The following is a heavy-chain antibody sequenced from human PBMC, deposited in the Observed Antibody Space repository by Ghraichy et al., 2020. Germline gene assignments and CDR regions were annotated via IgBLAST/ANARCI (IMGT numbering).Heavy chain of an antibody. J-gene: IGHJ4*02. D-gene: IGHD5-18*01. V-gene: IGHV4-34*01. CDR2: INHSGST. CDR3: ARRRCPRGYSYGALPYHFDY. CDR1: GGSFSGYY. Sequence: SETLSLTCAVYGGSFSGYYWSWIRQPPGKGLEWIGEINHSGSTNYNPSLKSRVTISVDTSKNQFSLKLSSVTAADTAVYYCARRRCPRGYSYGALPYHFDYWGQGTLVTVSS.